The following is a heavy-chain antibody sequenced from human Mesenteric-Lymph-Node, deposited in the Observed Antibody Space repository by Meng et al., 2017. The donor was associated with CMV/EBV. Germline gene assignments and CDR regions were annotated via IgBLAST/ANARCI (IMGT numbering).Heavy chain of an antibody. CDR2: ISGSGDAT. CDR1: GFTFSSYD. Sequence: GESLKISCEVSGFTFSSYDMNWVRQAPGKGLEWVSTISGSGDATHYADSVKGRFTISRDNFISILYLQMNSLRADDTAVYYCLNKPTTPPYSSCWYPRFHYWGQGTLVTVSS. CDR3: LNKPTTPPYSSCWYPRFHY. V-gene: IGHV3-23*01. D-gene: IGHD6-19*01. J-gene: IGHJ4*02.